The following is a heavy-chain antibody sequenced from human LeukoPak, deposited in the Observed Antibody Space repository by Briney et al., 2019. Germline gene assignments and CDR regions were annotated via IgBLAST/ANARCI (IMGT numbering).Heavy chain of an antibody. CDR1: GGSFSGYY. D-gene: IGHD2-2*01. V-gene: IGHV4-34*09. Sequence: KPSETLSLTCAVCGGSFSGYYWSWIRQPPGKGLEWIGEINHSGSTYYNPSLKSRVTISVDTSKNQFSLKLSSVTAADTAVYYCARTPGYCSSTSCKYYCMDVWGKGTTVTVSS. CDR2: INHSGST. J-gene: IGHJ6*03. CDR3: ARTPGYCSSTSCKYYCMDV.